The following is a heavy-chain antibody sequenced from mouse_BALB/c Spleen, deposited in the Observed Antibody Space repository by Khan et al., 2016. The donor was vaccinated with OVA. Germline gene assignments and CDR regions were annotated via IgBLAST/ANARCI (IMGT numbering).Heavy chain of an antibody. CDR2: INPHIGET. D-gene: IGHD6-1*01. V-gene: IGHV1-20*02. CDR1: GYSFTGYF. J-gene: IGHJ2*01. CDR3: TRIYRSDFDY. Sequence: VQLQQSGPELVRPGASVKISCTASGYSFTGYFMNWVMQSHGKSLEWIGRINPHIGETFYNQRFKDKATLTVDESSSTAHMELRSLASEDSAVYYYTRIYRSDFDYWGQGTTRTVSS.